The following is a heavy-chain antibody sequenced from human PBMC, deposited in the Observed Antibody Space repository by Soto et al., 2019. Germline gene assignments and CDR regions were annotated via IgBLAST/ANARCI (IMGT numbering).Heavy chain of an antibody. Sequence: LRLSCAASGFTFSSYAMHWVRQAPGKGLEWVAVISYDGSNKYYADSVKGRFTISRDNSKNTLYLQMNSLRAEDTAVYYCARERGYYDFWSGCLDYWGQGTLVTVSS. CDR3: ARERGYYDFWSGCLDY. D-gene: IGHD3-3*01. CDR1: GFTFSSYA. CDR2: ISYDGSNK. V-gene: IGHV3-30-3*01. J-gene: IGHJ4*02.